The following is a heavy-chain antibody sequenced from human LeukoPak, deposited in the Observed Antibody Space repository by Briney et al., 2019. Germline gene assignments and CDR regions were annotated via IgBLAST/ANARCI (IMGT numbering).Heavy chain of an antibody. Sequence: SETLSLTCTVSGYSISSGYYWGWIRQPPGRGLEWIGSIYHSGCTYYKPSLKSRVTISLDTSKNQFSLMLTSVTAADTAVYYCARDDYYYDTPSRAFDNWGQGTMVTVSS. CDR1: GYSISSGYY. CDR2: IYHSGCT. J-gene: IGHJ3*02. D-gene: IGHD3-22*01. CDR3: ARDDYYYDTPSRAFDN. V-gene: IGHV4-38-2*02.